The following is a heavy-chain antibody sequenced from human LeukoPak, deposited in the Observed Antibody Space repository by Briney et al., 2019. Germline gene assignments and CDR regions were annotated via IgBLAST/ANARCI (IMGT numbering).Heavy chain of an antibody. V-gene: IGHV4-39*01. D-gene: IGHD3-3*01. CDR2: IFYSGST. J-gene: IGHJ5*02. CDR1: GGSISSSNYY. CDR3: ARPHYDFWSGYYPSWFDP. Sequence: SETLSLTCTVSGGSISSSNYYWGWIRQPPGKGLEWIGSIFYSGSTYYNPSLKSRVTISVGTSKNQFSLKLSSVTAADTAVYYCARPHYDFWSGYYPSWFDPWGQGTLVTVSS.